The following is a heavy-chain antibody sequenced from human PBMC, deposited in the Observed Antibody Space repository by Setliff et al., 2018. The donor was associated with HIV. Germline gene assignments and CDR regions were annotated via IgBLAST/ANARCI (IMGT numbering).Heavy chain of an antibody. J-gene: IGHJ4*02. CDR1: GYTSTGYY. CDR3: ARDDVYVWGPGGIDY. CDR2: INPNTGGT. V-gene: IGHV1-2*06. D-gene: IGHD3-16*01. Sequence: GASVKVSCKASGYTSTGYYVHWVRQVPGQGLEWMGRINPNTGGTDYAQKFQGRVTVTRDTSTSTVYMELSSLRSEDTAVYYCARDDVYVWGPGGIDYWGQGTLVTVSS.